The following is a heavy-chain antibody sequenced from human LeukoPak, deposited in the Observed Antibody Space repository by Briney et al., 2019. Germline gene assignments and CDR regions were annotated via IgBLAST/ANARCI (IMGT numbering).Heavy chain of an antibody. D-gene: IGHD2-2*01. J-gene: IGHJ4*02. V-gene: IGHV3-21*01. CDR2: ISKSSALK. Sequence: GGSLRLSCVASEYDFRAYTFTWVRQAPGKGLEYVSSISKSSALKYYSESVRGRFTISRDNAENSLYLDMSNLGAEDTAVYFCVRGDNRDQWGQGTLVTVSS. CDR1: EYDFRAYT. CDR3: VRGDNRDQ.